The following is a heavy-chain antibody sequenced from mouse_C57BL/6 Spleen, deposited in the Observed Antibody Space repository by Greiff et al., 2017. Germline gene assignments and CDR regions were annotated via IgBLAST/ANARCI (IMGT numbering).Heavy chain of an antibody. Sequence: VQLQQSVAELVRPGASVKLSCTASGFNIKNTYMPWVKQRPEQGLEWIGRIDPANGNTKYAPKFQGKATITADTSSNTAYLQLSSLTSEDTAIYYCARGFTTVVATGDYFDYWGQGTTLTVSS. CDR2: IDPANGNT. CDR1: GFNIKNTY. J-gene: IGHJ2*01. V-gene: IGHV14-3*01. CDR3: ARGFTTVVATGDYFDY. D-gene: IGHD1-1*01.